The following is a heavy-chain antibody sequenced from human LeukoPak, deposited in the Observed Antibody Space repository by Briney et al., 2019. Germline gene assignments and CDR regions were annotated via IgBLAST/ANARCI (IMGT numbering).Heavy chain of an antibody. CDR2: ITATSSST. Sequence: GGSLRLSCAASGFTFSSYGMSWVRQAPGKGLEWVSAITATSSSTHDADSVQGRFTISRDNSKNTLYLQMNSLRAEDTAVYYCAKESVIVQYYYYYYMDVWGKGTTVTISS. V-gene: IGHV3-23*01. D-gene: IGHD3-16*02. J-gene: IGHJ6*03. CDR1: GFTFSSYG. CDR3: AKESVIVQYYYYYYMDV.